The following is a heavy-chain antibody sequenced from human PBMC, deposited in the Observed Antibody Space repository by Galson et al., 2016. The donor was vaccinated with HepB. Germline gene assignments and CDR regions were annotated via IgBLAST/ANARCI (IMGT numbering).Heavy chain of an antibody. Sequence: SLRLSCAASGFPFSPYAMSWVRQPPGQGLEWVSTLSGSGDVTHHADSVEGRFTISRDNSKNTLYLQMNSLRVEDTALYYCARGGVWGTHRSPDYWGQGTLVTVSS. CDR1: GFPFSPYA. CDR3: ARGGVWGTHRSPDY. J-gene: IGHJ4*02. D-gene: IGHD3-16*02. V-gene: IGHV3-23*01. CDR2: LSGSGDVT.